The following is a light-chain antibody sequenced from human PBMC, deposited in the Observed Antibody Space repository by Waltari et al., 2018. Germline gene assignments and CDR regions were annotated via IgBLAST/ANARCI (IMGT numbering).Light chain of an antibody. CDR3: QQYYNYPYT. CDR2: AAS. V-gene: IGKV1-8*01. J-gene: IGKJ2*01. CDR1: QGISSY. Sequence: AIRMTQSPSSLSASTGDRVTITCRASQGISSYLAWYQQKPGKAPKLLIYAASTLQSGVPSRFSGSGSGTDFTLTINCLQSEDFATYYCQQYYNYPYTFGQGTKLEIK.